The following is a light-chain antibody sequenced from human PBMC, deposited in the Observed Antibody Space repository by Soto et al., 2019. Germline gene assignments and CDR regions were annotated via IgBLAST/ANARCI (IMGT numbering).Light chain of an antibody. CDR1: SSNIGSNY. CDR3: AVWDDSLSGWV. V-gene: IGLV1-47*01. J-gene: IGLJ3*02. CDR2: RNN. Sequence: HSALTQPPSASGTPGQRVTISCSGSSSNIGSNYVYWYQQLPGTAPKLLIYRNNQRPSGVPDRFSGSKSGTSASLAISGLRSEDEADYYCAVWDDSLSGWVFGGGTQLTVL.